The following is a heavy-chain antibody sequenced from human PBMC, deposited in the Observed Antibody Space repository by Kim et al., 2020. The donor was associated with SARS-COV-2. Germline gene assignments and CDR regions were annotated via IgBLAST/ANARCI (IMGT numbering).Heavy chain of an antibody. D-gene: IGHD3-16*01. CDR3: VRNYYVWGTDWFDP. J-gene: IGHJ5*02. CDR1: GYTFSSSD. V-gene: IGHV1-8*01. Sequence: ASVKVSCKASGYTFSSSDINWVRQATGQGLEWMGWMNPKSGNTGYAQKFQGRVSMTRDTSITTAYMELSSLRSEDTAVYYCVRNYYVWGTDWFDPWRQGTPVTVFS. CDR2: MNPKSGNT.